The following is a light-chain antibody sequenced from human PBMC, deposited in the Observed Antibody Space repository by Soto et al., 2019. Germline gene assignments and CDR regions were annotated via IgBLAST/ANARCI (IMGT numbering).Light chain of an antibody. V-gene: IGLV1-44*01. Sequence: QTVVAQPPSASGTPGQRVTISCSGSNSNIGSNPLNWYTHVPGTAPKLLIYSNDQRPSGVPDRFSGSKSGTSASLAISGLQSEDETIYYCAAWDDRLSGCVFGGGTKLTVL. CDR3: AAWDDRLSGCV. CDR1: NSNIGSNP. CDR2: SND. J-gene: IGLJ3*02.